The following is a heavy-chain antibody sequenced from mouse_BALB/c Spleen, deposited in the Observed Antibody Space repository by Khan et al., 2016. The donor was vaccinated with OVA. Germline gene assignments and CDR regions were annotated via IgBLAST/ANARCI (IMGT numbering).Heavy chain of an antibody. Sequence: QLQLVQSGPELKKPGETVRISCKASGYTFTTAGIQLMHKMPGKGLQWIVWINTHSGVPKSAEDFKGRFSFSLVISVNTAYLQITNLKNDDTDTYFCARGGAAYYRNDGGAMEYWGQGTSVTVSS. CDR3: ARGGAAYYRNDGGAMEY. CDR1: GYTFTTAG. D-gene: IGHD2-14*01. V-gene: IGHV9-4*02. J-gene: IGHJ4*01. CDR2: INTHSGVP.